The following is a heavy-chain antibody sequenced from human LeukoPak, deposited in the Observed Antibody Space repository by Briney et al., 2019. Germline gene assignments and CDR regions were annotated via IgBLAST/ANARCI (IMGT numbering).Heavy chain of an antibody. Sequence: GGSLRLSCEASGFTFSNAWMYWVRQVPGKGLEWVGRIKSKSDGGTTDHAAPVKGRFTISRDDSKNTLYLQMNSLKIEDTAVYYCAKEDTAGITPVLDYWGQGTLVTVSS. V-gene: IGHV3-15*01. CDR3: AKEDTAGITPVLDY. D-gene: IGHD5-18*01. CDR2: IKSKSDGGTT. CDR1: GFTFSNAW. J-gene: IGHJ4*02.